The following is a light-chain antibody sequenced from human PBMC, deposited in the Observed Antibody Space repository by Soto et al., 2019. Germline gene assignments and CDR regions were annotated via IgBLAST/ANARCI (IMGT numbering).Light chain of an antibody. CDR2: GAF. CDR1: QTVRSSY. Sequence: IFLTQSPDTLSLSSGETATLSCRATQTVRSSYLAWYQQRPGQAPRLLISGAFNRAPGVPDRFSGTESGRDYTLSISRLDPEDSAVYYCQQYGDSITFGCGTKVEIK. V-gene: IGKV3-20*01. CDR3: QQYGDSIT. J-gene: IGKJ4*01.